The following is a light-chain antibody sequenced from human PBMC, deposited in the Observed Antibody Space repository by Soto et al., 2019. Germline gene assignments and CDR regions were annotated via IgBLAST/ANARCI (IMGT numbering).Light chain of an antibody. CDR3: QQYNNWPPWT. J-gene: IGKJ1*01. V-gene: IGKV3-15*01. CDR1: QSVSNN. CDR2: DVS. Sequence: EIVLTQSPDTLSLSPGERATLSCRASQSVSNNYLAWYQQKPGQAPRLLIYDVSTRVTGLPARFSGSGSGTEFTLTVSSLQSEDFAVYYCQQYNNWPPWTFGQGTKVDIK.